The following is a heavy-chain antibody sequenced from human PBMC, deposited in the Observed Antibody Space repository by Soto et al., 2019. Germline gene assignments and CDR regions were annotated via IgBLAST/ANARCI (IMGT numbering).Heavy chain of an antibody. CDR1: GGSFSGYY. CDR3: ARGSTVVTPYWFDP. Sequence: QVQLQQWGAGLLKPSETLSLTCAVYGGSFSGYYWSWIRQPPGKGLEWIGEINHSGSTNYNPSLKSRVTISGDTSKNQFSLKLSSVTAADTAVYYCARGSTVVTPYWFDPWGQGTLVTVSS. V-gene: IGHV4-34*01. D-gene: IGHD4-17*01. CDR2: INHSGST. J-gene: IGHJ5*02.